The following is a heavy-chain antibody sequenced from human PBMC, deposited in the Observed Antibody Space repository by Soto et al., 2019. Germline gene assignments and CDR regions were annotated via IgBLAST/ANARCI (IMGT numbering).Heavy chain of an antibody. CDR1: GGSISSYY. D-gene: IGHD3-3*01. CDR3: ARVSIFGVVRYYYYGMDV. CDR2: IYYSGST. Sequence: SETLSLTCTVSGGSISSYYWSWIRQPPGKGLEWIGYIYYSGSTNYNPSLKSRVTISVDTSKNQFSLKLSSVTAADTAVYYCARVSIFGVVRYYYYGMDVWGQGTTVTVS. V-gene: IGHV4-59*01. J-gene: IGHJ6*02.